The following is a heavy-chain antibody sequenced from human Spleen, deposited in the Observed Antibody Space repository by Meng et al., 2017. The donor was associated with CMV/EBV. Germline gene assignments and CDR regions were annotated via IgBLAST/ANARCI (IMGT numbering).Heavy chain of an antibody. CDR2: INRNGDST. CDR3: AKSWDGMDV. D-gene: IGHD1-26*01. CDR1: GFTFDDYG. V-gene: IGHV3-20*04. Sequence: GESLKISCAASGFTFDDYGMSWVRQAPGKGLEWVSGINRNGDSTGYADSVKGRFTVSRDNAKNSLFLQMNSLRAEDTAVYYCAKSWDGMDVWGQGTTVTVSS. J-gene: IGHJ6*02.